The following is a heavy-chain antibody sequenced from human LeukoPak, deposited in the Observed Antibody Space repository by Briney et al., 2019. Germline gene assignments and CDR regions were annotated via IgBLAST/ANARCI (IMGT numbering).Heavy chain of an antibody. CDR1: GFTFSSYS. CDR2: ISSSSSYI. Sequence: GGSLRLSCAASGFTFSSYSMNWVRQAPGKGLEWVSSISSSSSYIYYADSVEGRFTISRDNAKNSLYLQMNSLRAEDTAVYYCARAASGSYSCYWGQGTLVTVSS. J-gene: IGHJ4*02. D-gene: IGHD1-26*01. V-gene: IGHV3-21*01. CDR3: ARAASGSYSCY.